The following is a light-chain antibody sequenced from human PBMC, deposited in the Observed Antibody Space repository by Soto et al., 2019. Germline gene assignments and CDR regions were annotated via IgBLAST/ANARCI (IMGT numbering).Light chain of an antibody. V-gene: IGKV3-15*01. Sequence: EVVMTQSPATLSVSPGDKVSLSCRANQTISNTLAWYQQKPGQAPRLLIYAASTRATGVSARFSGSGSGTEFTLTISSLQSEDFAVYYCQQYLAIPRTFGQGTKVDIK. CDR1: QTISNT. J-gene: IGKJ1*01. CDR3: QQYLAIPRT. CDR2: AAS.